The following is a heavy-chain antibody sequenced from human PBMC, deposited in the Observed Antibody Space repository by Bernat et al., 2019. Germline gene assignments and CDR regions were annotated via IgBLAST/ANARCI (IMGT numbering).Heavy chain of an antibody. V-gene: IGHV3-15*01. J-gene: IGHJ4*02. D-gene: IGHD2-8*01. CDR1: GFTFIDAW. CDR2: IKSKADGGTT. CDR3: TTMQTPRECNGENCYDS. Sequence: EVQLLESGGGLVKPGGSLRLSCAASGFTFIDAWMNWVRQAPGKGLEFIGRIKSKADGGTTDYAAPVKGRCTISRDDSQNMVYLQMHDLTTGDTALYYCTTMQTPRECNGENCYDSWGQGALVTVSS.